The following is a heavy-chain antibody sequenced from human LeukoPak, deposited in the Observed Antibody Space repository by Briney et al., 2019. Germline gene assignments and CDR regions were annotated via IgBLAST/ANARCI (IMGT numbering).Heavy chain of an antibody. Sequence: GGSLRLSCTVSGFNSGDYAMSWFRQAPGKGLEWVGFIRSKAYGGTTEYAASVEGRFTISRDDSKSIAYLQMNSLKTEDTAVYYCTRDRAYSYGLTAFDYWGQGTLVTVSS. V-gene: IGHV3-49*03. CDR1: GFNSGDYA. D-gene: IGHD5-18*01. J-gene: IGHJ4*02. CDR2: IRSKAYGGTT. CDR3: TRDRAYSYGLTAFDY.